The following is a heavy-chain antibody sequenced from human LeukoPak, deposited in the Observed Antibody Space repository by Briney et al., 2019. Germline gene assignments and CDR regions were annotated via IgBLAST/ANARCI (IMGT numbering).Heavy chain of an antibody. CDR2: IWCDGSNK. CDR3: ARDRHDYGDPRADYYYYGMDV. J-gene: IGHJ6*02. CDR1: GFTFSSYG. Sequence: GRSLRLSCAASGFTFSSYGMHWVRQAPGKGLEWVAVIWCDGSNKYYADSVKGRFTISRDNSKNTLYLQMNSLRAEDTAVYYCARDRHDYGDPRADYYYYGMDVWGQGTTVTVSS. D-gene: IGHD4-17*01. V-gene: IGHV3-33*01.